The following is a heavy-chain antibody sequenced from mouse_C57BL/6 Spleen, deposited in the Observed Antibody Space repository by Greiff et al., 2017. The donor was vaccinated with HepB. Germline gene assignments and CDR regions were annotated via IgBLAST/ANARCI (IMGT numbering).Heavy chain of an antibody. CDR1: GFTFSSYG. J-gene: IGHJ2*01. V-gene: IGHV5-6*01. CDR3: ARQDYSNYGYFDY. CDR2: ISSGGSYT. D-gene: IGHD2-5*01. Sequence: EVQLQQSGGDLVKPGGSLKLSCAASGFTFSSYGMSWVRQTPDKRLEWVATISSGGSYTYYPDSVKGRFTISRDNAKNTLYLQMSSLKSEDTAMYYCARQDYSNYGYFDYWGQGTTLTVSS.